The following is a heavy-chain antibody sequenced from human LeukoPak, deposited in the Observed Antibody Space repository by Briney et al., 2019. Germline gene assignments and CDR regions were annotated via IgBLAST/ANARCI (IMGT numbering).Heavy chain of an antibody. Sequence: QPGGSLLLSCVASGFTFSDYGMNWVRQAPGEGVEWVSFISISSHIRYYADSVKGRFTISRDNAKNSLFLQMNSLRDEDTAVYYCARGRGYSAPFDYWGQGNLVTVSS. D-gene: IGHD5-12*01. V-gene: IGHV3-48*02. J-gene: IGHJ4*02. CDR3: ARGRGYSAPFDY. CDR1: GFTFSDYG. CDR2: ISISSHIR.